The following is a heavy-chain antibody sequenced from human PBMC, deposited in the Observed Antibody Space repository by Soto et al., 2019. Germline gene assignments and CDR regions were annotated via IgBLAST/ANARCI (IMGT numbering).Heavy chain of an antibody. Sequence: QITLKESGPTLVKPTQTLTLTCTLSGFSLSTSGVGVGWIRQPPGKALEWLALIYWDDDKRYRPSLKSRLTNTKDTSKNQVVLTMTNIDPFDTATYYCAHQHYVSGSYSSWGQGTLVTGSS. CDR2: IYWDDDK. J-gene: IGHJ5*02. D-gene: IGHD3-10*01. V-gene: IGHV2-5*02. CDR1: GFSLSTSGVG. CDR3: AHQHYVSGSYSS.